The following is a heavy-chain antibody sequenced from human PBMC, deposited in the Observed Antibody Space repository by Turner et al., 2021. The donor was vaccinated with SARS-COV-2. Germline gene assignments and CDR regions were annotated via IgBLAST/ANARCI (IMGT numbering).Heavy chain of an antibody. V-gene: IGHV4-39*01. CDR2: IYYSGST. D-gene: IGHD6-19*01. Sequence: QLQLQESGPGLVKPSETLSLTCTVSGGSTSSSSYYWGWIRQPSGKGLEWIGSIYYSGSTYYNQSIKSRVTISVDTSKNQFSLKLSSVTAADTAVFYCARGSPKGWYVPVFDYWGQGTLVTVSS. CDR1: GGSTSSSSYY. CDR3: ARGSPKGWYVPVFDY. J-gene: IGHJ4*02.